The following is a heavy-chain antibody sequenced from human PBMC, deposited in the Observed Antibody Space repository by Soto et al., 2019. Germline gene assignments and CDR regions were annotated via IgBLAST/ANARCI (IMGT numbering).Heavy chain of an antibody. CDR2: ISYDGSNK. V-gene: IGHV3-30-3*01. Sequence: GGSLRLSCAASGFTFSSYAMHWVRQAPGKGLEWVAVISYDGSNKFYADSVKGRFTISRDNAKNSVYLQMNSLRDEDTAVYYCARDKKWAFDYWGQGALVTVSS. J-gene: IGHJ4*02. CDR3: ARDKKWAFDY. D-gene: IGHD1-26*01. CDR1: GFTFSSYA.